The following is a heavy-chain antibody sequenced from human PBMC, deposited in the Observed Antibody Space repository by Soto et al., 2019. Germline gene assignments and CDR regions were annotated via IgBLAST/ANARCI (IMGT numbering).Heavy chain of an antibody. CDR2: ISSSSSYI. V-gene: IGHV3-21*04. Sequence: PGGSLRLSCAASGFTFSSYSMNWVRQAPGKGLEWVSSISSSSSYIYYADSVKGRFTISRDNAKNSLYLQMNSLRAEDTAVYYCARGLSGSYANWFDPWGQGTLVTVSS. CDR3: ARGLSGSYANWFDP. D-gene: IGHD1-26*01. CDR1: GFTFSSYS. J-gene: IGHJ5*02.